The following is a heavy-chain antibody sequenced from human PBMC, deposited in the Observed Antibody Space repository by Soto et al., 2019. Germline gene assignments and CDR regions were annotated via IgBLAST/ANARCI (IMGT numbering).Heavy chain of an antibody. Sequence: GESLKISCKGSGYSFTGYWIGWVRQMPGKGLEWMGIIYPGDSDTRYSPSFQGQVTISADKSISTAYLQWSSLKASDTAMYYCARPAYYDFWSGPSPWFDPWGQGTLVTVSS. CDR1: GYSFTGYW. CDR2: IYPGDSDT. D-gene: IGHD3-3*01. V-gene: IGHV5-51*01. CDR3: ARPAYYDFWSGPSPWFDP. J-gene: IGHJ5*02.